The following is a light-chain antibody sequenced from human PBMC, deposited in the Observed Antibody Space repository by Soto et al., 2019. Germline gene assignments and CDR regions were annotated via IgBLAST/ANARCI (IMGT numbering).Light chain of an antibody. Sequence: DIQMTQSPSSLSASVGDRVTITCRASQGITNNLGWYQQKAGKAPKRLIYAASSLHSGVPARFSGNGSGTEFTLTICSLQPEDFATYCCLQHHTYPWTFGQGTKVEIK. CDR2: AAS. CDR3: LQHHTYPWT. V-gene: IGKV1-17*01. J-gene: IGKJ1*01. CDR1: QGITNN.